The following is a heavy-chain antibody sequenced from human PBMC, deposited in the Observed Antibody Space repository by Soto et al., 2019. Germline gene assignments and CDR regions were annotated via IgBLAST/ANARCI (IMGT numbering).Heavy chain of an antibody. CDR1: GFTFSRYA. D-gene: IGHD6-13*01. CDR3: AKDREYAAAASFDF. V-gene: IGHV3-23*01. CDR2: ISGSGGST. Sequence: EVQLLESGGGLVQPGGSLRLSCAASGFTFSRYAMSWVRQAPGQGLEWVSAISGSGGSTYYADSVKGRFTISRDNSKNAPYLQMNSMRAEDTAVYYCAKDREYAAAASFDFCGQGTLVAVSS. J-gene: IGHJ4*02.